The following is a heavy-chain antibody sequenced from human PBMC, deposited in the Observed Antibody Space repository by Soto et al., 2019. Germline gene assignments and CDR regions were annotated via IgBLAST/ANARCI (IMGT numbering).Heavy chain of an antibody. CDR2: IIPIFGTA. CDR1: GGTFSSYA. Sequence: GASVKVSCKASGGTFSSYAISWVRQAPGQGLEWMGGIIPIFGTANYAQKFQGRVTITADESTSTAYMVLSSLRSEDTAVYYCVRDSGAKLSSSWGQGTLVNVSS. J-gene: IGHJ4*02. V-gene: IGHV1-69*13. CDR3: VRDSGAKLSSS. D-gene: IGHD6-13*01.